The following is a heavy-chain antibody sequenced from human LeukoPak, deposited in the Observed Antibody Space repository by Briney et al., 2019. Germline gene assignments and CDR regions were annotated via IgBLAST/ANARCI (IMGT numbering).Heavy chain of an antibody. CDR3: ARLYSTGCYGGPDY. CDR1: GFTFSSYA. Sequence: GGSLRLSCAASGFTFSSYAMHWVRQAPDKGLEWVAVISYDGSNKYYADSVKGRFTISRDNSKNTLYLQMSSLRAEDTAVYYSARLYSTGCYGGPDYWGQGTLVAVSS. V-gene: IGHV3-30-3*01. CDR2: ISYDGSNK. D-gene: IGHD6-19*01. J-gene: IGHJ4*02.